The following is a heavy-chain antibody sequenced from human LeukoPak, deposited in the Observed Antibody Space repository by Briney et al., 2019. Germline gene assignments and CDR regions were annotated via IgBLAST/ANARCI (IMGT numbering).Heavy chain of an antibody. CDR3: AIGYSYGSGLAAFDI. V-gene: IGHV4-59*01. D-gene: IGHD5-18*01. CDR1: GGSISSYY. CDR2: INYSGST. Sequence: SETLSLTCTVSGGSISSYYWSWIRQPPGKGLEWIGYINYSGSTNYNPSLKSRVTISVDTSKNQFSLKLSSVTAADTAVYYCAIGYSYGSGLAAFDIWGQGTMVTVSS. J-gene: IGHJ3*02.